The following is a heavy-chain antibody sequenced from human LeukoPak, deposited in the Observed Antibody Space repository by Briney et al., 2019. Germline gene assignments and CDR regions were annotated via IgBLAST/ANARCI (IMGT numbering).Heavy chain of an antibody. V-gene: IGHV3-74*01. Sequence: GGSLRLSCAASGFTFSSYWMHWVRQVPGKGLVWVSRIDTDGTGTSYADSVKGRFTVSRDNAKNTLYLQMISLRAEDTAVYYCTRLGGSSGVDYWGQGTLDTVSS. CDR2: IDTDGTGT. CDR3: TRLGGSSGVDY. CDR1: GFTFSSYW. D-gene: IGHD6-19*01. J-gene: IGHJ4*02.